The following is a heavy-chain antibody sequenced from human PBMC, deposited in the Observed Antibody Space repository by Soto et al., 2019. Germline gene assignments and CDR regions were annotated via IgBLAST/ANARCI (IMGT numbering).Heavy chain of an antibody. J-gene: IGHJ4*02. Sequence: EVQLVESGGGLVQPGSSLRLSCAASGFTFDDYAMHWVRQGPGKGLEWVSSISWNSGNLGYADSVKGRFTISSDNAKNSLYLQMNSQRGEDTALYYCAKGASTTVFAFNDYWGQGTLVTVSS. CDR1: GFTFDDYA. D-gene: IGHD4-17*01. CDR3: AKGASTTVFAFNDY. CDR2: ISWNSGNL. V-gene: IGHV3-9*01.